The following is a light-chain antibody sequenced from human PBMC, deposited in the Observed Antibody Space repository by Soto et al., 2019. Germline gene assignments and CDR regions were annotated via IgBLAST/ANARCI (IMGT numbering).Light chain of an antibody. J-gene: IGKJ4*01. CDR3: QQYGSSPPLT. Sequence: EFVLTQSPGTLSLSPGERATLSCRATQSVSSSYLAWYQQKPGQAPRILIYGASTRATGIPDRFSGSGSGTDFTLTNSRLEPEDFAVYYCQQYGSSPPLTFGGGTKVEIK. CDR1: QSVSSSY. CDR2: GAS. V-gene: IGKV3-20*01.